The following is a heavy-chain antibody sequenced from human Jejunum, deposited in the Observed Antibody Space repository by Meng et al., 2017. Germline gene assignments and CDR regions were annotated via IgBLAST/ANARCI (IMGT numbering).Heavy chain of an antibody. V-gene: IGHV3-23*01. CDR3: AKDVDHFWSGYSD. CDR1: GFPLSNYA. D-gene: IGHD3-3*02. CDR2: ISGNGQSP. Sequence: GGSLRLSCAASGFPLSNYAMSWVRQTPGKGLEWVSTISGNGQSPYYADSVRGRFTISRDNSKNTLYLQMNSLRVEDSAIYYCAKDVDHFWSGYSDWGQGTLVTVSS. J-gene: IGHJ4*02.